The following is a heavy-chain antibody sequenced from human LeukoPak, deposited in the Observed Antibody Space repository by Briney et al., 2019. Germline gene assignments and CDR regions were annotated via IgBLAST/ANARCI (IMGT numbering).Heavy chain of an antibody. D-gene: IGHD2-2*01. CDR3: ARHSVPAATIDY. CDR2: IYTSGST. Sequence: SETLSLTCTVSGGSISSYYWSWIRQPAGKGLEWIGRIYTSGSTYYNPSLKSRVTISVDTSKNQFSLKLSSVTAADTAVYYCARHSVPAATIDYWGQGTLVTVSS. J-gene: IGHJ4*02. CDR1: GGSISSYY. V-gene: IGHV4-4*07.